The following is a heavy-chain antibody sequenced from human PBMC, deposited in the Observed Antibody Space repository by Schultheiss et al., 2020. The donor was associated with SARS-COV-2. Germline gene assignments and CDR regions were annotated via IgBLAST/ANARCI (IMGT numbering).Heavy chain of an antibody. Sequence: GGSLRLSCAVSGFSVSNYGMHWVRQAPGKGLEWVAILSSDESTEYYGDSVTGRFTISRDTSKNMVYLQMNSLRVEDTAVYYCARGVGAAAGTNWFDRWGQGSLVTVSS. CDR2: LSSDESTE. CDR3: ARGVGAAAGTNWFDR. CDR1: GFSVSNYG. V-gene: IGHV3-30*03. J-gene: IGHJ5*02. D-gene: IGHD6-13*01.